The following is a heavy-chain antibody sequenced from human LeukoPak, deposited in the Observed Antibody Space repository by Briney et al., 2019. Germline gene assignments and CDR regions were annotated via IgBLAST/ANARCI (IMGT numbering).Heavy chain of an antibody. J-gene: IGHJ4*02. CDR3: AKPSRTFNWNEVGLDY. D-gene: IGHD1-1*01. CDR1: GFTFSSYN. CDR2: IWYNVNNK. Sequence: GGSLRLSCAASGFTFSSYNIHWVRQAPGKGLEWVAVIWYNVNNKYYAYSVKGRFILSRDNHRKTLYLQMNSLRVEDTAVYYCAKPSRTFNWNEVGLDYWGQGPLVSVSS. V-gene: IGHV3-33*06.